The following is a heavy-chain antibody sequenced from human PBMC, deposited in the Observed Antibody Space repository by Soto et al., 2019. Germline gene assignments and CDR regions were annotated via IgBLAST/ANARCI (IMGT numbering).Heavy chain of an antibody. CDR3: ARDLWGYCGTDCYPLDV. V-gene: IGHV4-59*01. CDR2: MYNTGST. CDR1: GGTISRYY. D-gene: IGHD2-21*02. J-gene: IGHJ6*02. Sequence: QVQLQESGPGLVKPSETLSLTCTVSGGTISRYYWSWIRQPPGKGLEWIGYMYNTGSTVYNPSFNSRVTMSVDTSKNQVSLKLNSVTAADTAVYYCARDLWGYCGTDCYPLDVWGQGTTVTVSS.